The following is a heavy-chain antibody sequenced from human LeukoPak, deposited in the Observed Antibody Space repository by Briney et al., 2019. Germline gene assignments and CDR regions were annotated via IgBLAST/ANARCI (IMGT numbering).Heavy chain of an antibody. CDR3: ARGGVIQLWSEEDY. CDR1: GYTLTELS. D-gene: IGHD5-18*01. V-gene: IGHV1-2*02. Sequence: ASVKVSCKVSGYTLTELSMRWVRQAPGQGLEWMGWINPNSGGTNYAQKFQGRVTMTRDTSISTAYMELSRLRSDDTAVYYCARGGVIQLWSEEDYWGQGTLVTVSS. J-gene: IGHJ4*02. CDR2: INPNSGGT.